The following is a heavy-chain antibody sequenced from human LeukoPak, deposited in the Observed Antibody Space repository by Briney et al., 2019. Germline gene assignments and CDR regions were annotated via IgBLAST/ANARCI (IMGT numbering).Heavy chain of an antibody. J-gene: IGHJ6*02. Sequence: SETLSLTCAVSVGSVSSGNWWTWVRQSPGKGLEWMGEIYHNGTHNYNPSLKRRVTISADTFKNHFPLKLTSVTAADTAVYYCATAPILRGEGGEHYKYGMDVWGQGTTVIVSS. CDR2: IYHNGTH. D-gene: IGHD2-2*02. CDR1: VGSVSSGNW. CDR3: ATAPILRGEGGEHYKYGMDV. V-gene: IGHV4-4*02.